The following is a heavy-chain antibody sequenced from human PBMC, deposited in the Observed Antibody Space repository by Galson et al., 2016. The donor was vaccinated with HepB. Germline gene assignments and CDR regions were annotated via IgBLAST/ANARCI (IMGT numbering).Heavy chain of an antibody. D-gene: IGHD3-10*01. J-gene: IGHJ4*02. CDR3: ARAFSRESGFDY. CDR2: ISSRSSYI. Sequence: SLRLSCAASGFTFSSYSMNWVRQAPGKGLEWVSSISSRSSYINHADSVKGRFTISRDNAKDSLYLQMNSLRAEDTAVYYCARAFSRESGFDYWGQGTLVTVSS. CDR1: GFTFSSYS. V-gene: IGHV3-21*01.